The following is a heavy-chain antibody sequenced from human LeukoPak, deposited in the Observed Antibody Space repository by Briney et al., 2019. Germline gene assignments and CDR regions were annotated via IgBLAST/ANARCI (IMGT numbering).Heavy chain of an antibody. V-gene: IGHV3-43D*03. CDR2: ISWDGGTT. Sequence: PGGSLRLSCAASGFTFDNYAMHWVRQAPGKGLEWVSLISWDGGTTYYSDSVKGRFSISRDNSKNSLYLQMNSLRAEDTAFYYCAKGEAAGAFDYWGQGTLVTVSS. J-gene: IGHJ4*02. CDR1: GFTFDNYA. D-gene: IGHD6-13*01. CDR3: AKGEAAGAFDY.